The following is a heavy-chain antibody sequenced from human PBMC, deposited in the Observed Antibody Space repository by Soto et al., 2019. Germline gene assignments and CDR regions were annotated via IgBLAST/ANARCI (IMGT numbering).Heavy chain of an antibody. Sequence: EVQLVESGGVLVKPGGSLRLSCAASGFTFSTYSMSWVRQAPGKGLEWVSSIRSSNSYIYYADSVKGRFTISRDNAKNSLYLQMNSLRVEDTAVYYCARRPGGGLDYMDVWGKGTTVTVSS. J-gene: IGHJ6*03. CDR1: GFTFSTYS. CDR3: ARRPGGGLDYMDV. CDR2: IRSSNSYI. D-gene: IGHD3-16*01. V-gene: IGHV3-21*01.